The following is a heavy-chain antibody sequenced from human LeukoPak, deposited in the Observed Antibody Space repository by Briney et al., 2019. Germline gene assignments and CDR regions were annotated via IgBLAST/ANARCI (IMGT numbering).Heavy chain of an antibody. D-gene: IGHD1-26*01. CDR1: GGSISSYY. CDR2: IYYSGST. Sequence: PSETLSLTCTVSGGSISSYYWSWIRQPPGKGLEWIGYIYYSGSTNYNPSLKSRVTISADTSKNQFSLKLTSVSADTAVYYCARTFGTYQYYFDYWGQGSLVAVSS. CDR3: ARTFGTYQYYFDY. V-gene: IGHV4-59*01. J-gene: IGHJ4*02.